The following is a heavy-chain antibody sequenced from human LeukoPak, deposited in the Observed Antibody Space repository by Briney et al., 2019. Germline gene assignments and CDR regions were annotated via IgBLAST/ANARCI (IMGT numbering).Heavy chain of an antibody. V-gene: IGHV4-59*01. CDR2: LYYSGST. Sequence: PSETLSLTCTVSGGSISSYYWSWIRQPPGKGLEWIGYLYYSGSTNYNPSLKSRVTISVDTSKNQFSLKLSSVTAADTAVYYCARSRFNFDYWGQGTLVTVSS. D-gene: IGHD3-3*01. CDR3: ARSRFNFDY. J-gene: IGHJ4*02. CDR1: GGSISSYY.